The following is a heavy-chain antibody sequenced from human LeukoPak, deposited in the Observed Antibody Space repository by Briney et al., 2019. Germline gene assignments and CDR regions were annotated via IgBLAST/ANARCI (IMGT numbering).Heavy chain of an antibody. Sequence: GGSLRLSCAASGFTVSSTYMSWVRQAPGKGLEWVSIIYRGSNTYYADSVRGRFTISRDNSKNTVYLQMNSLRVEDTAVYYCARETVSYSNYELDYYYYMDVWGKGTTVTVSS. CDR2: IYRGSNT. V-gene: IGHV3-53*01. D-gene: IGHD4-11*01. CDR3: ARETVSYSNYELDYYYYMDV. J-gene: IGHJ6*03. CDR1: GFTVSSTY.